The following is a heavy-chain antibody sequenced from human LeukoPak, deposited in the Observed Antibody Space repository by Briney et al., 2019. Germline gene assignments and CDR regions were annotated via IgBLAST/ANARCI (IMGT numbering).Heavy chain of an antibody. CDR1: GYSISSGYY. CDR2: ISHSGGT. J-gene: IGHJ4*02. V-gene: IGHV4-38-2*01. CDR3: ARSYGGLDYFDS. D-gene: IGHD1-26*01. Sequence: PSETLSLTCAVSGYSISSGYYLDWIRQPPGKGLEWMGTISHSGGTYYNPSLRSRVTISVDTSKNQFSLKLSSMTAADTAVYYCARSYGGLDYFDSWGQGTLVTVSS.